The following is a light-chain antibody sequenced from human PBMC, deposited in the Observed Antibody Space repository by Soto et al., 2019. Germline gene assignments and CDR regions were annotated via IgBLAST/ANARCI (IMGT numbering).Light chain of an antibody. CDR3: QQYDNWPLT. V-gene: IGKV3-15*01. J-gene: IGKJ4*01. Sequence: SPATLPVSPGERATLSCRASQSVSSNLAWYQQKPGQAPRFLIYGASTRATGIPARFSGSGSGTEFTLTISSLQSEDFAVYYCQQYDNWPLTFGGGTKVDIK. CDR2: GAS. CDR1: QSVSSN.